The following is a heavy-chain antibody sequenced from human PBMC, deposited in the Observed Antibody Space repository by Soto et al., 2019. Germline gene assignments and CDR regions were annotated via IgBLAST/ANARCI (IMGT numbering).Heavy chain of an antibody. Sequence: EVQLVESGGGLVQPGGSLRLSCAASGFPFSIYSMNWVRQAPGKGLEWSSYITSDTNTIKYADSQKGRFTISRDNAKNLVCLQMNSLRDEDTAVYFCARSVEGDFDYWGQGTVVTVSS. CDR1: GFPFSIYS. V-gene: IGHV3-48*02. CDR2: ITSDTNTI. CDR3: ARSVEGDFDY. J-gene: IGHJ4*02.